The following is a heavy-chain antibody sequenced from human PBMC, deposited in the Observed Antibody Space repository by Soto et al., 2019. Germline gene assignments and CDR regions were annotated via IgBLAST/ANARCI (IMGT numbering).Heavy chain of an antibody. CDR2: LDQSGGT. J-gene: IGHJ6*02. CDR3: ARDLWSPLSGSYYVHYGMDV. Sequence: SETLSFTCAVVGDSLRGQSWNWIRQAPGKGLEWIGELDQSGGTNYNPSLKSRAIISDDTSKNQFSLTLTSVTAEDTAVYYCARDLWSPLSGSYYVHYGMDVWGQGTTVTVSS. D-gene: IGHD1-26*01. CDR1: GDSLRGQS. V-gene: IGHV4-34*01.